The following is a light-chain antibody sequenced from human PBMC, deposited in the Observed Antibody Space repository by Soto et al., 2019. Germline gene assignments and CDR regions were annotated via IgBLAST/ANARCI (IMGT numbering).Light chain of an antibody. CDR2: GAS. J-gene: IGKJ2*01. CDR1: QSVGDNY. Sequence: EIVLTQSPGTLSLSPGKRATLSCRASQSVGDNYLAWYQQKPGQAPRLLIYGASSRATGIPDRFTGSGSGTDFTLTISDLEPEDFAVYYCQQYGSSPYTFGQGTKLEIK. CDR3: QQYGSSPYT. V-gene: IGKV3-20*01.